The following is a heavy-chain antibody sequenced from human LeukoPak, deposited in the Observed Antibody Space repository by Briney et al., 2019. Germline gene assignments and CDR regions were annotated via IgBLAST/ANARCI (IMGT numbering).Heavy chain of an antibody. V-gene: IGHV3-23*01. D-gene: IGHD3-10*01. CDR1: GFTFSSYT. CDR2: ISGSGGST. Sequence: TGGSLRLSCAASGFTFSSYTMSWLRQAPGRGLEWVSAISGSGGSTYYADSVKGRFTISRDNFKHTLYLQMNSLRAEDTAVYYCARSGSGSYFLDYWGQGTLVTVSS. J-gene: IGHJ4*02. CDR3: ARSGSGSYFLDY.